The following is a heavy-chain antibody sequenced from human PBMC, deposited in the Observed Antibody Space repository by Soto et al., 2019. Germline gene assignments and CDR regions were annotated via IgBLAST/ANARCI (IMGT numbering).Heavy chain of an antibody. CDR1: GFIFSTSW. J-gene: IGHJ1*01. CDR3: VRDHDLYVRHFRN. Sequence: EVQLVESGGGLVQPGGSLRLSCAASGFIFSTSWMTWVRQAPGKGLEWVANIKDDGSEIYYVASVRGRFTISRDNASSTLYLQMNNLRAEDTAHYYCVRDHDLYVRHFRNWGQGTLVTVSS. D-gene: IGHD1-1*01. CDR2: IKDDGSEI. V-gene: IGHV3-7*01.